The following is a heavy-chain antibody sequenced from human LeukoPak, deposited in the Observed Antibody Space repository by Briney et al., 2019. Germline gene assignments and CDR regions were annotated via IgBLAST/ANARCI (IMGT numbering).Heavy chain of an antibody. CDR2: INHSGST. D-gene: IGHD3-10*01. CDR1: GGSFSAYY. J-gene: IGHJ4*02. CDR3: ARQRPIRRITMVRGVYFDY. V-gene: IGHV4-34*01. Sequence: SETLSLTCAVYGGSFSAYYWSWIRQPPGKGLEWIGEINHSGSTNYNPSLKSRVTMSVDTSKNQFSLKLSSVTAADTAVYYCARQRPIRRITMVRGVYFDYWGQGTLVTVSS.